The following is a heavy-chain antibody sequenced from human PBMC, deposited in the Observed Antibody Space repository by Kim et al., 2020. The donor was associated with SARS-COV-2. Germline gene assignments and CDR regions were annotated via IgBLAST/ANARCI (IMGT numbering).Heavy chain of an antibody. CDR3: AREGGSYSLYFDY. J-gene: IGHJ4*02. Sequence: YADSVKGRFTISRDNAKNSLYLQMNSLRAEDTAVYYCAREGGSYSLYFDYWGQGTLVTVSS. V-gene: IGHV3-11*06. D-gene: IGHD1-26*01.